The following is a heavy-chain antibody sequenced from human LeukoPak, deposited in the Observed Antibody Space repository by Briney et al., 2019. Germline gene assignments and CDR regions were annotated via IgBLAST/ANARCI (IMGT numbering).Heavy chain of an antibody. V-gene: IGHV4-4*07. Sequence: PSETLSLTCTVSGGSISSYYRSWIRQPAGKGLEWIGRIYTSGSTNYNPSLKSRVTMSVDTSKNQFSLKLSSVTAADTAVYYCARERRSSGWKGDFDYWGQGTLVTVSS. CDR3: ARERRSSGWKGDFDY. CDR1: GGSISSYY. CDR2: IYTSGST. J-gene: IGHJ4*02. D-gene: IGHD6-19*01.